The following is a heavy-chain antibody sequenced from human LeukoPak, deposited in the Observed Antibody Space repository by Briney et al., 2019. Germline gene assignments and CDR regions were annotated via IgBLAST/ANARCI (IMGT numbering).Heavy chain of an antibody. CDR1: GFMFSNYA. D-gene: IGHD3-22*01. Sequence: GGSLRLSCAASGFMFSNYAMSWVRQAPGKGLERVSAITASGGDTFSADSVKGRFTISRDNSKDTLYLQMNSLRAEDSALYYCARGGRGSAAVVAPRSFDIWGQGTMVTVSS. CDR3: ARGGRGSAAVVAPRSFDI. J-gene: IGHJ3*02. V-gene: IGHV3-23*01. CDR2: ITASGGDT.